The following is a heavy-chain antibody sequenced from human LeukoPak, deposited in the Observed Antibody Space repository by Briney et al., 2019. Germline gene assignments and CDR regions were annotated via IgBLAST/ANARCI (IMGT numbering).Heavy chain of an antibody. CDR3: ARDLAVAGLGYFDY. D-gene: IGHD6-19*01. V-gene: IGHV3-9*01. Sequence: GGSLRLPCAASGFPLEYYAMHGVRQAPGKGLDWVEGISWNSGSIGYADSVKGRFTISRDNAKNSLYLQMNSLRAEDTALYYCARDLAVAGLGYFDYWGQGTLVTVSS. CDR1: GFPLEYYA. J-gene: IGHJ4*02. CDR2: ISWNSGSI.